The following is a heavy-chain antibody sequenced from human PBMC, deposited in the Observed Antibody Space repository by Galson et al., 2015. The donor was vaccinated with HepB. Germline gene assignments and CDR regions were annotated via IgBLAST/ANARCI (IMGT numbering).Heavy chain of an antibody. Sequence: SLRLSCAASGFTVSINHMSWVRQAPGKGLEWVSVIYSGGDTDYADPVKGRFTISRHNFQNTLYLQMNSLRVEDTAVYYCASTRGFYYWGQGTLVIVSS. J-gene: IGHJ4*02. CDR2: IYSGGDT. V-gene: IGHV3-53*04. CDR1: GFTVSINH. D-gene: IGHD2-15*01. CDR3: ASTRGFYY.